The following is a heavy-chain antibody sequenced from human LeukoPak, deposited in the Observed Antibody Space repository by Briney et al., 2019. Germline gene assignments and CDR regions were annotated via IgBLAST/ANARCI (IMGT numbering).Heavy chain of an antibody. CDR2: ISYDGSNK. CDR3: AKVESRYYYDSSGYQS. D-gene: IGHD3-22*01. Sequence: GGSLRLSCAASGFTFSSYAMHWVRQAPGKGLEWVAVISYDGSNKYYADSVKGRFTISRDNSKNTLYLQMNSLRAEDTAVYYCAKVESRYYYDSSGYQSWGQGTLVTVSS. V-gene: IGHV3-30*04. CDR1: GFTFSSYA. J-gene: IGHJ4*02.